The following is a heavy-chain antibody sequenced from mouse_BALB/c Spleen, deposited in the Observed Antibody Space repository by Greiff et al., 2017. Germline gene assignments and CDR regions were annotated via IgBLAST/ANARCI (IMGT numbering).Heavy chain of an antibody. CDR3: AKRGYGERDAIDY. Sequence: QVQLQQPGAELVRPGDSVTLSCTASGYTFTSYWMNWVKQRPEQGLEWMGRIDPYDSETHYNQKFKDKAILTVDKSSSTAYMQLSRLTSEDSAVYYGAKRGYGERDAIDYWGQGTSVTVSS. CDR1: GYTFTSYW. CDR2: IDPYDSET. D-gene: IGHD2-13*01. J-gene: IGHJ4*01. V-gene: IGHV1-74*01.